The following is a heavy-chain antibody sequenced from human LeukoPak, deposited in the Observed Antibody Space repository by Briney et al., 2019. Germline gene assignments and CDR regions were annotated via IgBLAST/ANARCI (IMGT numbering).Heavy chain of an antibody. CDR2: IKQDGSEK. V-gene: IGHV3-7*01. J-gene: IGHJ4*02. CDR1: EFTLSSHW. CDR3: ASGLGWLVDN. Sequence: PGGSLRLSCAASEFTLSSHWMSWVRQAPGKGLEWVANIKQDGSEKYYVDSVKGRFTISRDNAKNSLYLQMNSLRAEDTAVYYCASGLGWLVDNWGQGTLVTVSS. D-gene: IGHD6-19*01.